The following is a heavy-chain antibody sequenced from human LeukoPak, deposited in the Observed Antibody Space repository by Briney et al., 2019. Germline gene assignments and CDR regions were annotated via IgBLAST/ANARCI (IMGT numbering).Heavy chain of an antibody. D-gene: IGHD2-21*02. CDR1: GFTFSSYA. J-gene: IGHJ3*01. Sequence: GGSLRLSCAASGFTFSSYAIHWVRQAPGKGLEWVAVISYDGSNKYYADSVKGRFTVSRDNSKNTLYLQMNSLRAEDTAVYYCARKVAYCAGDCYSGLAFDVWGQGTMVIVSS. CDR2: ISYDGSNK. CDR3: ARKVAYCAGDCYSGLAFDV. V-gene: IGHV3-30*03.